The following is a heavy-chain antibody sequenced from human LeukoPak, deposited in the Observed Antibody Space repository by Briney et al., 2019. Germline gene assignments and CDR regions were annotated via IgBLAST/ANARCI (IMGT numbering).Heavy chain of an antibody. Sequence: GGSLRLSCAASGFIVSINYMGWVRQAPGKGLEWVSVNYSGGSTYYADSVKDRFTISRDNSKNTLYLQMNSLRAEDTAVYYCARVVPAAQFDYWGQGTLVTVSS. J-gene: IGHJ4*02. V-gene: IGHV3-66*01. CDR2: NYSGGST. D-gene: IGHD2-2*01. CDR3: ARVVPAAQFDY. CDR1: GFIVSINY.